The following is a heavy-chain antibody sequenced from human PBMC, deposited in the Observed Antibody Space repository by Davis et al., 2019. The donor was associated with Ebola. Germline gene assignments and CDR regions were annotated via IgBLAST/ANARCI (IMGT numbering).Heavy chain of an antibody. CDR3: ARVNKQGWLHIDY. V-gene: IGHV4-59*08. Sequence: GSLRLSCAASGFTFSSYSMNWIRQPPGKGLEWIGYIYYSGSTNYNPSLKSRVTISVDTSKNQFSLKLSSVTAADTAVYYCARVNKQGWLHIDYWGQGTLVTVSS. J-gene: IGHJ4*02. CDR2: IYYSGST. D-gene: IGHD5-24*01. CDR1: GFTFSSYS.